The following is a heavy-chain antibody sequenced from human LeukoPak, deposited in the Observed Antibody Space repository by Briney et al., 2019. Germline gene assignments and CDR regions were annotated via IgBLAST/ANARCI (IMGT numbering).Heavy chain of an antibody. Sequence: PGGSLRLSCAASGFTFSSDAMRWVRQAPGKGLEWVSAISSSGGSTYYADSVRGRFIISRDNSKNTLYLQMNSLRAEDTAVYYCASDVAVAGYYFDYWGQGTLVTVSS. CDR3: ASDVAVAGYYFDY. J-gene: IGHJ4*02. V-gene: IGHV3-23*01. CDR2: ISSSGGST. CDR1: GFTFSSDA. D-gene: IGHD6-19*01.